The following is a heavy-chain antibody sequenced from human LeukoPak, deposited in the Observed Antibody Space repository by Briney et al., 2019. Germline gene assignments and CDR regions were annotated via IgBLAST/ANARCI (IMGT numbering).Heavy chain of an antibody. CDR2: INHSGST. CDR1: GGSISSYY. CDR3: ARPSYYLYYFDY. J-gene: IGHJ4*02. D-gene: IGHD3-10*01. Sequence: PSETLSLTCTVSGGSISSYYWSWIRQPPGKGLEWIGEINHSGSTNYNPSLKSRVTISVDTSKNQFSLKLSSVTAADTAVYYCARPSYYLYYFDYWGQGTLVTVSS. V-gene: IGHV4-34*01.